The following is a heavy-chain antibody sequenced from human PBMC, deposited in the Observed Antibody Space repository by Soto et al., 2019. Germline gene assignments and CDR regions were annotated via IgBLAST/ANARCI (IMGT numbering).Heavy chain of an antibody. CDR3: ARDAPSDDFWSGYSYGMDV. CDR2: ISPSGTFT. Sequence: LRLSCAASGFTFSDYEMNWVRQAPGKGLEWVSYISPSGTFTYYADSVKGRFTISRDNAKNLLYLQMNSLRAEDSSVYFCARDAPSDDFWSGYSYGMDVWGQGTTVTVSS. D-gene: IGHD3-3*01. V-gene: IGHV3-48*03. CDR1: GFTFSDYE. J-gene: IGHJ6*02.